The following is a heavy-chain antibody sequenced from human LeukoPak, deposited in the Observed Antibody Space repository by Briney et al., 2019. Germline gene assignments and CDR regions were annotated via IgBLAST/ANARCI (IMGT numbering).Heavy chain of an antibody. D-gene: IGHD2-2*01. CDR1: GGSISSYY. J-gene: IGHJ4*02. CDR3: AREYCSSTSCYFDY. CDR2: IYNSGST. Sequence: SETLSLTCTVSGGSISSYYWSWIRQSPGKGLEWIGYIYNSGSTNYNPSLKSRVTISVDTSKNQFSLKLSSVTAADTAVYHCAREYCSSTSCYFDYWGQGTLVTVSS. V-gene: IGHV4-59*01.